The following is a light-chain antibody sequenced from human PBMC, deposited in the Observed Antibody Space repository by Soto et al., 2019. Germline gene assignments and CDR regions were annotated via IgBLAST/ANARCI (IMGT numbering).Light chain of an antibody. CDR2: GAS. CDR1: QSVSNNY. Sequence: EIVLTQSPGTLSLSPGERATLSCSASQSVSNNYLAWYQQKPGQAPRLLIYGASNRATGIPDRFSGSGSGTDFTLTISRLEPEDFAVYYCQQNVSPPITFGQGTRLEIK. J-gene: IGKJ5*01. CDR3: QQNVSPPIT. V-gene: IGKV3-20*01.